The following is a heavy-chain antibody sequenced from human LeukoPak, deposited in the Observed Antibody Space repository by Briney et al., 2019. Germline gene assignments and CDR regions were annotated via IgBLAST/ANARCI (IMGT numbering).Heavy chain of an antibody. Sequence: PSETLSLTCTVSGGSISSSSYYWGWIRQPPGKGLEWIGSIYYSGSTYYNPSLKSRVTISVDTSKNQFSLKLSSVTAADTAVYYCAREKPTETTVTPERGMDVWGKGTTVTVSS. CDR1: GGSISSSSYY. D-gene: IGHD4-17*01. CDR2: IYYSGST. V-gene: IGHV4-39*07. CDR3: AREKPTETTVTPERGMDV. J-gene: IGHJ6*04.